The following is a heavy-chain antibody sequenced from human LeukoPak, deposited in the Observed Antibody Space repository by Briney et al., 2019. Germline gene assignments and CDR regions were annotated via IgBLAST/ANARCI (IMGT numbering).Heavy chain of an antibody. CDR2: IYYSGST. V-gene: IGHV4-39*01. CDR3: ARLYGDFLFDY. D-gene: IGHD4-17*01. J-gene: IGHJ4*02. CDR1: GGSISSSSYY. Sequence: SETLSLTCTVSGGSISSSSYYWGWIRQPPGKGLEWIGSIYYSGSTYYNPSLKSRVTISVDTSKNQFSLKLSSVTAADTAVYNCARLYGDFLFDYWGQGTLVTVSS.